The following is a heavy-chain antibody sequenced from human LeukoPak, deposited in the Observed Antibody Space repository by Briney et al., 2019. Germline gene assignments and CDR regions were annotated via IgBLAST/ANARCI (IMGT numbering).Heavy chain of an antibody. CDR3: AIDEPNYAPYDFDY. D-gene: IGHD4/OR15-4a*01. CDR1: RFTFSNAW. V-gene: IGHV3-15*01. Sequence: GGSLRLSCAASRFTFSNAWMNWVRQAPGKGLEWVGRIKSKADGETTDYASPVKGRFTISRDDSNNMVYLQMNSLEIEDTAVYYCAIDEPNYAPYDFDYWGQGTLVTVSS. CDR2: IKSKADGETT. J-gene: IGHJ4*02.